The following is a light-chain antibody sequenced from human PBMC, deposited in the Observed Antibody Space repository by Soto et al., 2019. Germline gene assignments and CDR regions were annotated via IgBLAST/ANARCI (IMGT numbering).Light chain of an antibody. CDR1: QDIRSD. CDR2: GAS. V-gene: IGKV1-17*01. CDR3: LQHYTYPWT. J-gene: IGKJ1*01. Sequence: DIQMTQSPSSLSASVGDRVTITCRASQDIRSDLGWYQQKPGKPPKRLIYGASTLQTGVPSRFSGSGSETEFTLTISSLQPEDFAVYYCLQHYTYPWTFGQGTKVEVK.